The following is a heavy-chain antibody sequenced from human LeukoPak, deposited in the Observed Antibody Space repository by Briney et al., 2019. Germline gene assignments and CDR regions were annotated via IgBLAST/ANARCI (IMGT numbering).Heavy chain of an antibody. CDR3: ARLLGIAAAGNWFDP. CDR2: INPNSGGT. Sequence: ASVKVSCKASGYTFTGYYMHWVRQAPGQGLEWMGWINPNSGGTNYAQKFQGRVTMTRDTSISTAYMELSRLRSDDTAVYYCARLLGIAAAGNWFDPWGQGTLVTASS. J-gene: IGHJ5*02. D-gene: IGHD6-13*01. V-gene: IGHV1-2*02. CDR1: GYTFTGYY.